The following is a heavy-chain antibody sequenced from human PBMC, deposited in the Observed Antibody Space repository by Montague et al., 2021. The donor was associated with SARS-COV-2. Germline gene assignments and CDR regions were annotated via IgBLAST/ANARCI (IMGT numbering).Heavy chain of an antibody. J-gene: IGHJ2*01. D-gene: IGHD2-21*02. CDR1: GDSVSSNIAT. V-gene: IGHV6-1*01. CDR3: ARAYCGGDCYFYWYFDL. CDR2: TYYRSKWYN. Sequence: ISGDSVSSNIATWNWIRQSPSRGLEWLGRTYYRSKWYNDYAVSVKSRVIINPDTSNNRISLQSNSVTPEDTAVYYCARAYCGGDCYFYWYFDLWGRGTLVTVSS.